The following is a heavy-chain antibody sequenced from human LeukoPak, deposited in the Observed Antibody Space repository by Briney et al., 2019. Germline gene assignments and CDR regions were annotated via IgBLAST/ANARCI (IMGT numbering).Heavy chain of an antibody. D-gene: IGHD3-10*01. V-gene: IGHV4-34*01. CDR3: ARALRGSPFYYYYYMDV. Sequence: SETLSLTCAVYVGSFSGYYWSWIRQPPGKGLEWIGEINHSGSTNYNPSLKSRVTISVDTSKNQFSLKLSSVTAADTAVYYCARALRGSPFYYYYYMDVWGEGTTVTVSS. J-gene: IGHJ6*03. CDR2: INHSGST. CDR1: VGSFSGYY.